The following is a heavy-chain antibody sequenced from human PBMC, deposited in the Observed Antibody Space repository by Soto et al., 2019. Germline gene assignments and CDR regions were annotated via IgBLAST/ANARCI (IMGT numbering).Heavy chain of an antibody. CDR3: ASSQHSNWYFDL. CDR1: GYTFPSYG. D-gene: IGHD3-3*02. CDR2: ISAYNGNT. J-gene: IGHJ2*01. Sequence: QVQLVQSGAEVKKPGASVKVSCKASGYTFPSYGISWVRQAPGQGLEWMGWISAYNGNTNYAQKRQGRANMTTDTATRTAYMELSSLRADDTSVLYCASSQHSNWYFDLWVRGTLVTVSS. V-gene: IGHV1-18*01.